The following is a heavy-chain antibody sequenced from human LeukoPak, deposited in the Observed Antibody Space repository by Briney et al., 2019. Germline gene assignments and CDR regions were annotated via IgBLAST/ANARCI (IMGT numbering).Heavy chain of an antibody. D-gene: IGHD6-19*01. J-gene: IGHJ4*02. Sequence: SETLSLTCTVSGGSISSYYWSWIRQPPGKGLEWIGYIYYSGSTNYKPSLKSRVTISVDTSKNQFSLKLSSVTAADTAVYYCARRGQWLVPNFDYWGQGTLVTVSS. CDR2: IYYSGST. CDR1: GGSISSYY. CDR3: ARRGQWLVPNFDY. V-gene: IGHV4-59*12.